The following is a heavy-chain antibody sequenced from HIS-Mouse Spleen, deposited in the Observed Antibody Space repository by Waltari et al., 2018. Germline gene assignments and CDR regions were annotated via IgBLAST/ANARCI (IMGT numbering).Heavy chain of an antibody. CDR2: IYYSGGT. V-gene: IGHV4-39*07. CDR1: GGSISSSSYY. Sequence: QLQLQESGPGLVKPSETLSLTCTVSGGSISSSSYYWGGIRQPPGKGLEGIVSIYYSGGTYYTPSLKNRVTISVDTSKNQFSLKLSSVTAADTAVYYCAREIPYSSSWYDWYFDLWGRGTLVTVSS. J-gene: IGHJ2*01. D-gene: IGHD6-13*01. CDR3: AREIPYSSSWYDWYFDL.